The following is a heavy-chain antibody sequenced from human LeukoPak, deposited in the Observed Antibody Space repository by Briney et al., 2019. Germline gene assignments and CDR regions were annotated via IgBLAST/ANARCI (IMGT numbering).Heavy chain of an antibody. CDR1: GGSISSSSHY. CDR2: VYDIGST. V-gene: IGHV4-61*01. D-gene: IGHD3-16*01. Sequence: SETLSLTCTVSGGSISSSSHYWTWIRQTPGKGLEWIGYVYDIGSTKYNPSLKSRVTISVDTSKNQFSLGLSSVTAADTAVYYCARGGVLKSVDYWGQGTLVAVSS. J-gene: IGHJ4*02. CDR3: ARGGVLKSVDY.